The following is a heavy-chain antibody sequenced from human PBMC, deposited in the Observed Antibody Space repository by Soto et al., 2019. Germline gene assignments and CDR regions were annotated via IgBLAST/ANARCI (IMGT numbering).Heavy chain of an antibody. V-gene: IGHV4-59*12. Sequence: SETLSLTCTVSGGSISSYYWSWIRQPPGKGLEWIGYIYYSGSTYYSPSLKSRVTISVDTSKNQFSLKLSSVTAADTAVYYCARERPDGARLDPWGQETRVTFS. D-gene: IGHD2-8*01. CDR3: ARERPDGARLDP. CDR2: IYYSGST. CDR1: GGSISSYY. J-gene: IGHJ5*02.